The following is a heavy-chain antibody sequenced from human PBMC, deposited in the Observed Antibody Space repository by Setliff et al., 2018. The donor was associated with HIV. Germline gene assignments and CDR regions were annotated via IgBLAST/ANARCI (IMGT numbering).Heavy chain of an antibody. D-gene: IGHD2-21*01. CDR3: ARRIGFDY. Sequence: ASVKVSCKSSGYTFTKYGITWVRQAPGQGLEWMGWISANNGSSYFAQKLQDRVTMTSDTSTSTAYMELRSLRSDDTAVYYCARRIGFDYWGQGTLVTVSS. CDR1: GYTFTKYG. V-gene: IGHV1-18*01. CDR2: ISANNGSS. J-gene: IGHJ4*02.